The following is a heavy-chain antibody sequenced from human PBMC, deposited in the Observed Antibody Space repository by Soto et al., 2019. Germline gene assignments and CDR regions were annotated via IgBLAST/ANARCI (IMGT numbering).Heavy chain of an antibody. CDR3: AHRVLRTVFGLVTTTAIDFDF. D-gene: IGHD3-3*01. V-gene: IGHV2-5*02. CDR2: IYWDDDK. J-gene: IGHJ4*02. Sequence: QITLNESGPTVVRLTETLTLTCRFSGFSLTTSGVGVGWIRQSPGKAPEWLALIYWDDDKRYSASLNSRLTITKETSKNPVVLTVSDLDLTDTATYSCAHRVLRTVFGLVTTTAIDFDFWGQGTPVAASS. CDR1: GFSLTTSGVG.